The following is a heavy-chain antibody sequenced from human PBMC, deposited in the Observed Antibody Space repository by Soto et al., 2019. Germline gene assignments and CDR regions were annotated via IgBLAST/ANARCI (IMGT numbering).Heavy chain of an antibody. V-gene: IGHV3-7*01. J-gene: IGHJ4*02. CDR3: ARRVGRLKDAFDY. CDR1: GFTFSSYW. Sequence: EVQLVESGGGLVQPGGSLRLSCAASGFTFSSYWMSWVRQAPGKGLAWVANIKQDGSEKYYVDSVKGRFTISRDNAKNSLYLQMNSLRAEDTAVYYCARRVGRLKDAFDYWGQGTLVTVSS. CDR2: IKQDGSEK. D-gene: IGHD6-25*01.